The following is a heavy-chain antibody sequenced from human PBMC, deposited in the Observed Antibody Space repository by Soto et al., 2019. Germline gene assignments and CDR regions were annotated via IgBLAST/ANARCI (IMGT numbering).Heavy chain of an antibody. D-gene: IGHD6-19*01. V-gene: IGHV3-9*01. CDR2: ISWNSGSI. J-gene: IGHJ4*02. Sequence: GGSLRLSCAASGFTFDDYAMHWVRQAPGKGLEWVSGISWNSGSIGYADSVKGRFTISRDNAKNSLYLQMNSLRAEDTALYYCAKDPSSGWRLYYFDYWGQGTLVTVSS. CDR3: AKDPSSGWRLYYFDY. CDR1: GFTFDDYA.